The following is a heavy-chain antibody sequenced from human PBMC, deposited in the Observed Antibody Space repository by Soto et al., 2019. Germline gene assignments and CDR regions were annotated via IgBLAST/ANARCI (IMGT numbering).Heavy chain of an antibody. J-gene: IGHJ1*01. D-gene: IGHD2-8*01. CDR2: ISHHGLKE. V-gene: IGHV3-30*03. CDR3: ARGPEWSPQL. Sequence: GGYLRLSCVASGFTFRDYGMHWVRQAPGKGLEWVAGISHHGLKEHYADSVKGRFTISRDNSKKTVDLQMNSLRAEDSAVYYCARGPEWSPQLWGPGTLVTVSS. CDR1: GFTFRDYG.